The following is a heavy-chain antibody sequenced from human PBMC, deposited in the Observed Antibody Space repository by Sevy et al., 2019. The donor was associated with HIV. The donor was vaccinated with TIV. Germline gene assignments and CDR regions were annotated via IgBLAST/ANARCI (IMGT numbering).Heavy chain of an antibody. CDR3: AGGGHTAVGVPVRFGL. Sequence: ASVKVSCKASGYNFAEYYIHWVRQAPGQGLEWMGWINPSSGGTNYAQRFQGSVTMTRDRSIETAFMEVDSLVSDDKAVYCCAGGGHTAVGVPVRFGLWGQGTLVTVSS. CDR2: INPSSGGT. CDR1: GYNFAEYY. V-gene: IGHV1-2*02. J-gene: IGHJ4*02. D-gene: IGHD1-26*01.